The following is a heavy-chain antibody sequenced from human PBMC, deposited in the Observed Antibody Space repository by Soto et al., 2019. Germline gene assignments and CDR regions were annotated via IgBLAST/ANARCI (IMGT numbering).Heavy chain of an antibody. Sequence: VGGCCIFIRQNPGKGLEWIGYIYYSGSTYYNPSLKSRVTISVDTSKNQFSLKLSSVTAADTAVYYCAGHRLRFLEWLYFEYWGKGTLVTVSS. CDR3: AGHRLRFLEWLYFEY. CDR2: IYYSGST. D-gene: IGHD3-3*01. CDR1: VGGC. J-gene: IGHJ4*02. V-gene: IGHV4-31*02.